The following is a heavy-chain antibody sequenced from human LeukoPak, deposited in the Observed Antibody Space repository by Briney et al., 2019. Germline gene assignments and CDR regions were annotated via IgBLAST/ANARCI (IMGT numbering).Heavy chain of an antibody. J-gene: IGHJ4*02. CDR2: ISDSGGST. D-gene: IGHD4-11*01. V-gene: IGHV3-23*01. Sequence: GGSLRLSCAAPGFTFSSYAMSWVRQAPGKGLEWVSAISDSGGSTYYADSVKGRFTISRDNSKNTLYLQMNSLRAEDTAVYYCAKDPSKGKSDYWGQGTLVTVSS. CDR3: AKDPSKGKSDY. CDR1: GFTFSSYA.